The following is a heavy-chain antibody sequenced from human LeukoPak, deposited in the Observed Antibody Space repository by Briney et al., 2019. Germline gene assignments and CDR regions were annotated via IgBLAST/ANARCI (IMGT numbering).Heavy chain of an antibody. J-gene: IGHJ4*02. D-gene: IGHD5-18*01. V-gene: IGHV3-74*01. CDR1: GFTFSYHW. Sequence: GGSLRLSCAASGFTFSYHWMHWVRQAPGKGLVWVSRIKSDGSSTNYADSVKGRFTISRDNAKNTLYLQMNSLRAEDTAVYYCARDPLVDTALFGYWGQGTLVTVSS. CDR3: ARDPLVDTALFGY. CDR2: IKSDGSST.